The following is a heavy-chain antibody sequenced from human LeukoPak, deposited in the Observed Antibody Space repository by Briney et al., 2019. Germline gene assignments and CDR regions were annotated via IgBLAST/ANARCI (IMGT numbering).Heavy chain of an antibody. CDR1: GGTFSSYA. Sequence: SVKVSCKASGGTFSSYAISWVRQAPGQGLEWMGGIIPIFGTANYAQKFQGRVTITADKSTSTAYMELSSLRSEDTAVYYCASVYVMGYCSGGSGYSGLDYWGQGTLVTVSS. CDR2: IIPIFGTA. D-gene: IGHD2-15*01. V-gene: IGHV1-69*06. CDR3: ASVYVMGYCSGGSGYSGLDY. J-gene: IGHJ4*02.